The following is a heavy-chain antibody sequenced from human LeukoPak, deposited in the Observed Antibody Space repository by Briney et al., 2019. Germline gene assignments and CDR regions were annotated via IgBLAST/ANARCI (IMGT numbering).Heavy chain of an antibody. CDR1: GFTFRSYD. V-gene: IGHV3-13*01. CDR3: VRGGIQVSGIDAFDI. J-gene: IGHJ3*02. D-gene: IGHD5/OR15-5a*01. Sequence: GGSLRLSCAASGFTFRSYDMHWVRQTPGRGLEWVSAIGIAGDTHYPDSVKGRFTISRENAKNSMNLQMNSLKDGDTAVYYCVRGGIQVSGIDAFDIWGQGTMVTVSS. CDR2: IGIAGDT.